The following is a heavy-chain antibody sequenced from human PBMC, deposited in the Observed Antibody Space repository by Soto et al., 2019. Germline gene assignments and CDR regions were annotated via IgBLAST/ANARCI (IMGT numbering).Heavy chain of an antibody. CDR1: GFTFSSYS. Sequence: EVQLVESGGGLVQPGGSLRLSCAASGFTFSSYSMNWVRQAPGKGLEWVSYISSSSSTIYYADSVKGRFTISRDNAKNSLYLQMNSLRDEDTAVYYCATENGYSSSCYWEDAFDIWGQGTMVTVSS. V-gene: IGHV3-48*02. CDR3: ATENGYSSSCYWEDAFDI. D-gene: IGHD6-13*01. CDR2: ISSSSSTI. J-gene: IGHJ3*02.